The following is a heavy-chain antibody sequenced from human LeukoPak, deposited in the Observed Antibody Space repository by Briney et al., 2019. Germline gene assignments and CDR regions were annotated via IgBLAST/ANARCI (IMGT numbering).Heavy chain of an antibody. Sequence: GGSLRLSCAASGFTFSSTCMSWVRQAPGKGLEWVSVICSAGSTYYAGSVKGRFTISRDNSNNTLFLQMDTLRAEDTAVYYCARETDLSSGWSSQGFDYWGQGTLVTVSS. J-gene: IGHJ4*02. CDR2: ICSAGST. D-gene: IGHD6-13*01. V-gene: IGHV3-66*01. CDR3: ARETDLSSGWSSQGFDY. CDR1: GFTFSSTC.